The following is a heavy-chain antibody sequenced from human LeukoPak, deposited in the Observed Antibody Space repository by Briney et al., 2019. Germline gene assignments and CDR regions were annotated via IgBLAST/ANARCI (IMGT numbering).Heavy chain of an antibody. CDR2: IYYGGDT. CDR1: GGSFSSYY. V-gene: IGHV4-59*01. D-gene: IGHD6-13*01. Sequence: SETLSLTCTVSGGSFSSYYWSWIRQPPGKGLEWIGYIYYGGDTNYNPPLKSRVTISVDTSKNQFSLKLSSVTAADTAVFYCARSWGSSSGIGNWGQGTLVTVSS. J-gene: IGHJ4*02. CDR3: ARSWGSSSGIGN.